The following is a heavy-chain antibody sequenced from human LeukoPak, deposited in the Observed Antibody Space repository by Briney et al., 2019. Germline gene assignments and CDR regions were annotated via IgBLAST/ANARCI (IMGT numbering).Heavy chain of an antibody. CDR1: GFTFTNYA. J-gene: IGHJ5*02. V-gene: IGHV3-23*01. Sequence: GGSLRLSCATSGFTFTNYAMNWVRPAPGKGLEWVSAVTGPGDNTYYADSVKGRFFMSREDSKTTVYLQMNSLRAEDTAIYYCAKGAEIDLWGQGTLVTVSS. CDR2: VTGPGDNT. CDR3: AKGAEIDL. D-gene: IGHD3-16*01.